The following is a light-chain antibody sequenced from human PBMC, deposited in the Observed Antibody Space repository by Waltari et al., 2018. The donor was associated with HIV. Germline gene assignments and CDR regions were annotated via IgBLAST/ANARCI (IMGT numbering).Light chain of an antibody. CDR2: GAS. CDR3: QNYNSAPPT. CDR1: QAISNN. Sequence: DIQMTQPPSSLSASVGDRVTITCRASQAISNNLAWYQQKPGKVPKLLIYGASTLQSGVPSRVSGSGSGTDFTLTISSLQPDDVATYYCQNYNSAPPTFGQGTRLDIK. J-gene: IGKJ5*01. V-gene: IGKV1-27*01.